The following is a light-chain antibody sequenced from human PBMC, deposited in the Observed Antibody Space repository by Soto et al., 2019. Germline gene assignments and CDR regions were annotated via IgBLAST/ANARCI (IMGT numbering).Light chain of an antibody. V-gene: IGKV3-20*01. J-gene: IGKJ1*01. Sequence: EIVLTQSPGTLSLSPGERATLSCRACQSVSSAHLAWYQQKPGQAPRLLIYGASSRATGIPDRFSGSGSGTDFTLTISRLEPEDFAVYYCQQYGSSRTFGQGTKV. CDR2: GAS. CDR3: QQYGSSRT. CDR1: QSVSSAH.